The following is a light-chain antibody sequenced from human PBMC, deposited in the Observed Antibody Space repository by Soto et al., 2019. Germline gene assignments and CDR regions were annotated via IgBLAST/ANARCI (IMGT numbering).Light chain of an antibody. V-gene: IGLV2-11*01. CDR3: CSYAGSYSWV. CDR2: DVS. Sequence: QSALTQPRSVSGSPGQSVTISCTGTSSDVGAYTYVSWYQHHPGKAPKVMIYDVSERHSGVPDRSSGSKSDNKASLTSSVLQAEDEAEYYCCSYAGSYSWVFGGGTKLTVL. J-gene: IGLJ3*02. CDR1: SSDVGAYTY.